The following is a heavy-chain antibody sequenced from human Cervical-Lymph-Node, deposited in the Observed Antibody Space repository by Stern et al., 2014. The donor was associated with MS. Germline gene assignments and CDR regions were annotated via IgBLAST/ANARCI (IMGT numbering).Heavy chain of an antibody. J-gene: IGHJ4*02. Sequence: QVTLKESGPTLVKPTQTLTLTCTFSGFSLSTSAVGVGWIRQPPGKALEWLALIYWDDDKRYSTSLKSRLTITKDTSKNQVVLTMTNMDPVDTATYYCAHGYSSSWSFDYWGQGTLVTVSS. V-gene: IGHV2-5*02. CDR1: GFSLSTSAVG. CDR3: AHGYSSSWSFDY. CDR2: IYWDDDK. D-gene: IGHD6-13*01.